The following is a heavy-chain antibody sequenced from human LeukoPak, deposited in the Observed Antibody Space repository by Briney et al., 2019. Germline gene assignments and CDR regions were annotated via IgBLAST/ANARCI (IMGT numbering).Heavy chain of an antibody. CDR2: IYTSGST. J-gene: IGHJ5*02. CDR1: GGSISSYY. Sequence: SETLSLTCTVCGGSISSYYWSWIRQPAGKGLEWIGRIYTSGSTNYNPSLKSRVTMSVDTSKNQFSLKLSSVTAADTAVYYCARDRYDFWSGPFDPWGQGTLVTVSS. D-gene: IGHD3-3*01. CDR3: ARDRYDFWSGPFDP. V-gene: IGHV4-4*07.